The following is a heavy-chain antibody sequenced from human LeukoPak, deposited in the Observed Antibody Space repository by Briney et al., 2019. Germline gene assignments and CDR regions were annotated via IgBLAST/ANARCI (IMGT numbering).Heavy chain of an antibody. CDR1: GFTFSSYA. CDR2: ISYDGSNK. CDR3: ARDRSVRGVISAFDI. J-gene: IGHJ3*02. V-gene: IGHV3-30-3*01. Sequence: GGSLRLSCAASGFTFSSYAMHWVRQAPGKGLEWVAVISYDGSNKYYADSVKGRFTISRDNAKNSLYLQMNSLRAEDTAVYYCARDRSVRGVISAFDIWGQGTMVTVSS. D-gene: IGHD3-10*01.